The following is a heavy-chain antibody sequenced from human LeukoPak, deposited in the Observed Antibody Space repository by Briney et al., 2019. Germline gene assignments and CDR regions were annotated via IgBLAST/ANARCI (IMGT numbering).Heavy chain of an antibody. CDR3: AIAPGGYYFDS. J-gene: IGHJ4*02. Sequence: SQTLSLTCAVSGYSISSGYYWGCIRQPPRKGLEWIGSIYHGGRTYYSPSLQSRVTISVDTSKNQFSLKLSSVTAADTAVYYCAIAPGGYYFDSWGQGNLVTVSS. D-gene: IGHD3-10*01. V-gene: IGHV4-38-2*01. CDR2: IYHGGRT. CDR1: GYSISSGYY.